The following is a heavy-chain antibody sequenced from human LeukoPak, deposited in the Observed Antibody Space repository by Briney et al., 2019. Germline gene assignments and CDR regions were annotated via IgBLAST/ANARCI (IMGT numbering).Heavy chain of an antibody. V-gene: IGHV4-59*08. Sequence: PSETLSLTCTVSGGSISSYYWSWIRQPPGKGLVWIGYIYYSGSTNYNPSLKSRVTISVDTSKNQFSLKLSSVTAADTAVYYCARGGSSWYPRYFDYWGQGTLVTVSS. CDR1: GGSISSYY. CDR3: ARGGSSWYPRYFDY. D-gene: IGHD6-13*01. CDR2: IYYSGST. J-gene: IGHJ4*02.